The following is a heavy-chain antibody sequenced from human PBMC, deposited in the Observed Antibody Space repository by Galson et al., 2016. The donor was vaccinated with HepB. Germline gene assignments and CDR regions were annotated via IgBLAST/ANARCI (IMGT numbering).Heavy chain of an antibody. Sequence: SLRLSCAASGFTFSNYAMHWVRQAPGKGLEWVAVISYDGSSQDYAECVKGRSTISRDNSKNTLYLQMNSLRAEDTAVYYWARVLGSSDYYGGGYALDIWGQGTMVTVSS. CDR3: ARVLGSSDYYGGGYALDI. CDR2: ISYDGSSQ. D-gene: IGHD3-22*01. V-gene: IGHV3-30-3*01. CDR1: GFTFSNYA. J-gene: IGHJ3*02.